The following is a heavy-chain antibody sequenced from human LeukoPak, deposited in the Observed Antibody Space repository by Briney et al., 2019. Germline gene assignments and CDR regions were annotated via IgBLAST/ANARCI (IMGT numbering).Heavy chain of an antibody. Sequence: SETLSLTCTVSGGSISSGDYYWSWIRQPPGKGLEWIGYIYYSGSTYYNPSLKSRVTISVDTSKNQFSLKLSSVTAADTAVHYCARGRGSYYLGDYWGQGTLVTVSS. V-gene: IGHV4-30-4*01. D-gene: IGHD3-10*01. J-gene: IGHJ4*02. CDR1: GGSISSGDYY. CDR3: ARGRGSYYLGDY. CDR2: IYYSGST.